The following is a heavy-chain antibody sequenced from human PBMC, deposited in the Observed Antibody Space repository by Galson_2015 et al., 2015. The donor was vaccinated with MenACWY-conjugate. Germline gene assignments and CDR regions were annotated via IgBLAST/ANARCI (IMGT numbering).Heavy chain of an antibody. Sequence: SLRLSCAASGFTFSSNRMNWVRQAPGKGLEWVSYISSSSRIIYYADSVKGRFTISRDKAKNSLYLQMNSLRAEDTAVYYCAERQWLVTWGQGTLVTVSS. V-gene: IGHV3-48*01. CDR3: AERQWLVT. CDR2: ISSSSRII. CDR1: GFTFSSNR. D-gene: IGHD6-19*01. J-gene: IGHJ5*02.